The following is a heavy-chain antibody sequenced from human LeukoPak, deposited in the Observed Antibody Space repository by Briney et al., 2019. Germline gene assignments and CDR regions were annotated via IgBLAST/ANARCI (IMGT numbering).Heavy chain of an antibody. CDR1: GFTFSSYS. Sequence: PGGSLRLSCAASGFTFSSYSMNWVRQAPGKGLEWVSYISSSSSTIYYADSVKGRFTISRDNAKNSLYLQMNSLRAEDTAVYYCARSSLSGSPTPGYDYWGQGTLVTVSS. J-gene: IGHJ4*02. D-gene: IGHD1-26*01. V-gene: IGHV3-48*01. CDR2: ISSSSSTI. CDR3: ARSSLSGSPTPGYDY.